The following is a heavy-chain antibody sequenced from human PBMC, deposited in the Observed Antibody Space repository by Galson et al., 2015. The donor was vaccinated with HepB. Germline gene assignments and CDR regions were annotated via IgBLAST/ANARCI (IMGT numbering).Heavy chain of an antibody. CDR3: AREMGYSYVNYFDY. V-gene: IGHV3-30-3*01. J-gene: IGHJ4*02. CDR1: GFTFSSYA. Sequence: SLRLSCAASGFTFSSYAMHWVRQAPGKGLEWVAVISYDGSNKYYADSVKGRFTISRDNSKNTLYLQMNSLRAEDTAVYYCAREMGYSYVNYFDYWGQGTLVTVSS. CDR2: ISYDGSNK. D-gene: IGHD5-18*01.